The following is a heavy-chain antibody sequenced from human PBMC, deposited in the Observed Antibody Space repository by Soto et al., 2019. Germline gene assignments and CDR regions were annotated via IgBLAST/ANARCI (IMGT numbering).Heavy chain of an antibody. Sequence: SVKVSCKASGYSFIRYYMHWVRQAPGQGLQWMGIINPSGSITTYAQKFQGRVTMTRDTSTSTVYMELSSLTSDDTAVYYCASPIGGSYNAFDIWGQGTMVTVSS. V-gene: IGHV1-46*01. J-gene: IGHJ3*02. CDR3: ASPIGGSYNAFDI. CDR1: GYSFIRYY. CDR2: INPSGSIT. D-gene: IGHD1-26*01.